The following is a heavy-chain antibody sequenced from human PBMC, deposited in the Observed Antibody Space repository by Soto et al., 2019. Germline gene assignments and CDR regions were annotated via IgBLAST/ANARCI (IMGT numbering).Heavy chain of an antibody. CDR3: AIDLGGCSAGSCRHNWFDP. CDR2: IIPIYGTT. Sequence: QVQLVQSGAEVTKPGSSVKVSCKASGGTFSSYAISWVRRAPGQGLEWMGGIIPIYGTTNYAQKFQDRVTITADESTSTAYMELSSLTSEDTAVYYCAIDLGGCSAGSCRHNWFDPWGQGTLVTVSS. V-gene: IGHV1-69*01. CDR1: GGTFSSYA. J-gene: IGHJ5*02. D-gene: IGHD2-15*01.